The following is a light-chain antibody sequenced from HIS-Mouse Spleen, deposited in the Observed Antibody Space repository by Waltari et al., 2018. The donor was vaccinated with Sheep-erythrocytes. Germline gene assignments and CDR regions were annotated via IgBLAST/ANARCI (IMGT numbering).Light chain of an antibody. CDR1: SSYVGGYNY. Sequence: QSALTQPRSVSGSPGQSVTISCTGTSSYVGGYNYVSWYQQHPGKAPKLMIYDVSKRPSGVPDRFSGSKSGNTASLTVSGLQAEDEADYYCSSYAGSNNWVFGGGTKLTVL. V-gene: IGLV2-11*01. J-gene: IGLJ3*02. CDR3: SSYAGSNNWV. CDR2: DVS.